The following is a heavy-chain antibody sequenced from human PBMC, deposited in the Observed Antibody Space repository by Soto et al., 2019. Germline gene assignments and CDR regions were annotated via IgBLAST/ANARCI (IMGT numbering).Heavy chain of an antibody. J-gene: IGHJ4*02. Sequence: SETLSLTCTVSGGSVSSGSYYWSWIRQPPGKGLEWIGYIYYSGSTNYNPSLESRVTISVDTSKNQFSLKLSSVTAADTAVYYYARDDYGGNSHFDYWGQGTLVTVSS. CDR2: IYYSGST. CDR3: ARDDYGGNSHFDY. V-gene: IGHV4-61*01. D-gene: IGHD4-17*01. CDR1: GGSVSSGSYY.